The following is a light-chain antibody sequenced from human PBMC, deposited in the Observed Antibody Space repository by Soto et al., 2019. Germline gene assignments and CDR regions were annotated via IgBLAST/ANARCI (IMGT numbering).Light chain of an antibody. J-gene: IGKJ2*02. V-gene: IGKV3-20*01. CDR2: GTT. Sequence: EIVLTQSPGTLSLSPGDRATLSCRASQSVSSSDFAWYQQKAAQAPRILIYGTTSRATGIPDRFSGRGSRTHITLPISKQDREDITVYYCQKYGSSPMCAFG. CDR3: QKYGSSPMCA. CDR1: QSVSSSD.